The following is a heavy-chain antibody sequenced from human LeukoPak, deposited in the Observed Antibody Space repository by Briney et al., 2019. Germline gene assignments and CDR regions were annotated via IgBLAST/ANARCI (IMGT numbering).Heavy chain of an antibody. CDR1: GGSFSGYY. CDR3: VRRRFLEWLTG. CDR2: INHSGST. Sequence: PSETLSLTCAVYGGSFSGYYWSWIRQPPGKGLEWIGEINHSGSTNYNPSLKSRVTISVDTSKNQFSLKLSSVTAADTAVYYCVRRRFLEWLTGWGQGTLVTVSS. V-gene: IGHV4-34*01. D-gene: IGHD3-3*01. J-gene: IGHJ4*02.